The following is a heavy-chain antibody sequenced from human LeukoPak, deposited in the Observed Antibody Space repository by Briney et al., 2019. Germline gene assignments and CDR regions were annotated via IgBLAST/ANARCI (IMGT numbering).Heavy chain of an antibody. CDR1: GFTFSTYW. CDR2: INQDGSEK. J-gene: IGHJ6*03. Sequence: GGSLRLSCAASGFTFSTYWMSWVRQAPGKGLEWVANINQDGSEKYSVDSVKGRFTISRDNAKNSLYLQMNSLRTEDTAVYYCARDVRGSVTSYFYYYMDVWGKGTTVTVSS. V-gene: IGHV3-7*01. D-gene: IGHD5-18*01. CDR3: ARDVRGSVTSYFYYYMDV.